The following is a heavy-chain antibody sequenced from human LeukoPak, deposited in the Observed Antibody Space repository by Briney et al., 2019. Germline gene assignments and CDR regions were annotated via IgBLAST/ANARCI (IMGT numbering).Heavy chain of an antibody. CDR1: GGSVSSSSYY. V-gene: IGHV4-39*01. J-gene: IGHJ4*02. Sequence: PSETLSLTCTVSGGSVSSSSYYWGWIRQPPGKGLEWIGSIFYTGSTYYNPSLKSRVTISVDTSKNHFSLRLSSVTAADTAVYYCARLDGRWLHDFDYWGQGTLVTVSS. CDR2: IFYTGST. CDR3: ARLDGRWLHDFDY. D-gene: IGHD5-24*01.